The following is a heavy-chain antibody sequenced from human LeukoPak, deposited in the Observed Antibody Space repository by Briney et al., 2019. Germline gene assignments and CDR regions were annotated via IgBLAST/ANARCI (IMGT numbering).Heavy chain of an antibody. CDR2: INTDGNSP. CDR3: ARDRSVWGR. CDR1: GFTFSNYW. D-gene: IGHD3-16*01. V-gene: IGHV3-74*01. Sequence: GGSLRLSCAASGFTFSNYWMHWVRQTPGEGLVWVARINTDGNSPTYADSVKGRFTISRDNAKNSLYLQMNSLRAEDTAVYYCARDRSVWGRWGQGTLVTVSS. J-gene: IGHJ4*02.